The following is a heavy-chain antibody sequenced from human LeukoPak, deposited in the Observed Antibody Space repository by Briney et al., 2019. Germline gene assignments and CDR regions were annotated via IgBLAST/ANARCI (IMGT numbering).Heavy chain of an antibody. V-gene: IGHV3-23*01. J-gene: IGHJ4*02. D-gene: IGHD3-10*01. CDR2: ISGSGGST. CDR1: GFTFSSYS. CDR3: AKTMVRGVNPSLLDY. Sequence: GGSLRLSCAASGFTFSSYSMNWVRQAPGKGLEWVSAISGSGGSTYYADSVKGRFTISRDNSKNTLYLQMNSLRAEDTAVYYCAKTMVRGVNPSLLDYWGQGTLVTVSS.